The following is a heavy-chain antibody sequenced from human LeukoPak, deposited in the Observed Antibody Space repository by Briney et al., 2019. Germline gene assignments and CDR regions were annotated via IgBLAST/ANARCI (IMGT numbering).Heavy chain of an antibody. CDR1: GFTFSNYE. V-gene: IGHV3-48*03. Sequence: PGGSQTLFCAASGFTFSNYEMNWVRQAPGKGLQWVTYISRSGSTISNADSVKVRFTISRDNAKNSLYLQMNSLRAEDTAVYYCAPHNWSHAFHYWGQGTLVTVSS. D-gene: IGHD1-20*01. CDR2: ISRSGSTI. CDR3: APHNWSHAFHY. J-gene: IGHJ4*02.